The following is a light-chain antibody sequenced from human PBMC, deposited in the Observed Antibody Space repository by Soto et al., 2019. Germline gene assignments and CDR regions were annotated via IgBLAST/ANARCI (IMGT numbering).Light chain of an antibody. CDR1: QSVSSY. V-gene: IGKV3-20*01. J-gene: IGKJ4*01. CDR2: GAS. CDR3: QQYGSSPGT. Sequence: EIVLTQSPGTLSLSQGERATLSCRASQSVSSYLAWYQQKRGQAPRLLISGASSRATGIPDRFSGSGSGTDFNLTISRLEPEDFAVYYCQQYGSSPGTFGGGTKVEIK.